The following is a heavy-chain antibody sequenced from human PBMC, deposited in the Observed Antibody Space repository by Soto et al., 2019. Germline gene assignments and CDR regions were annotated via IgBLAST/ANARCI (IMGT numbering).Heavy chain of an antibody. V-gene: IGHV3-21*01. CDR3: ARDGAGAVEWELHDYYYYYGMDV. Sequence: PGGSLRLSCAASGFTFSSYSMNWVRQAPGKGLEWVSSISSSSSYIYYADSVKGRFTISRDNAKSSLYLQMNSLRAEDTAVYYCARDGAGAVEWELHDYYYYYGMDVWGQGTTVTVSS. CDR1: GFTFSSYS. D-gene: IGHD1-26*01. CDR2: ISSSSSYI. J-gene: IGHJ6*02.